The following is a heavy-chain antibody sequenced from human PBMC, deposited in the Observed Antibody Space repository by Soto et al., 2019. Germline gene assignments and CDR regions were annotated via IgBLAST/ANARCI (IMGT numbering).Heavy chain of an antibody. CDR1: GYTFINYG. CDR3: ARGPHYYLSWSPSWSTSD. CDR2: ISAYNGNT. D-gene: IGHD3-10*01. Sequence: QVQLVQSGGEVKKPGASVKVSCKASGYTFINYGITWVRQAPGQGLEWMGWISAYNGNTNSAQKLQGRVTITTDTSTSTAYMELRSLRSADTAVYYCARGPHYYLSWSPSWSTSDWGQGTLVTVTS. J-gene: IGHJ4*02. V-gene: IGHV1-18*04.